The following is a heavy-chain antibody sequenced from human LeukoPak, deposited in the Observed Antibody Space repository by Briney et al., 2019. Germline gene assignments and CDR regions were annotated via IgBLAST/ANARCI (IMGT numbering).Heavy chain of an antibody. Sequence: GGSLRLSCAASGFTFSSYAMSWVRQAPGKGLEWVSAISGSGGSTYYADSVKGRFTISRDNSKNTLYLQMNSLRAEDTAVYYCATTSMITFGGVISVKSHFDYWGQGTLVTVSS. V-gene: IGHV3-23*01. D-gene: IGHD3-16*02. CDR1: GFTFSSYA. CDR2: ISGSGGST. CDR3: ATTSMITFGGVISVKSHFDY. J-gene: IGHJ4*02.